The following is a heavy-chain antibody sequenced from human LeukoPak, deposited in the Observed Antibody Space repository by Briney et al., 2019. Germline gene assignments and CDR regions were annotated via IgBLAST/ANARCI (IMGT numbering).Heavy chain of an antibody. CDR3: ARDRPNVDSTGYYSRHDAFDI. V-gene: IGHV4-4*07. Sequence: PSETLSLTCTVSGGSISSYYWSWIRQPAGKGLEWIGRIYISGSGSTYYNPSLKSRVTISADTSKNQFSLKLSSVTAADTAMYYCARDRPNVDSTGYYSRHDAFDIWGQGTIVTVSS. CDR2: IYISGSGST. CDR1: GGSISSYY. J-gene: IGHJ3*02. D-gene: IGHD3-22*01.